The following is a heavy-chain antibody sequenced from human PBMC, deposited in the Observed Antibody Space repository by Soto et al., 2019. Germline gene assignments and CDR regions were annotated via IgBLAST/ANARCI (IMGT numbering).Heavy chain of an antibody. D-gene: IGHD2-2*01. V-gene: IGHV1-69*06. J-gene: IGHJ6*02. Sequence: SVKVSCKASGGTFSSYAISWVRQAPGQGLEWMGGIIPIFGTANYAQKFQGRVTITADKSTSTAYMELSSLRSEDTAVYYCARREDIVVVPAATTGHYYYGMDVWGQGTTVTVSS. CDR2: IIPIFGTA. CDR3: ARREDIVVVPAATTGHYYYGMDV. CDR1: GGTFSSYA.